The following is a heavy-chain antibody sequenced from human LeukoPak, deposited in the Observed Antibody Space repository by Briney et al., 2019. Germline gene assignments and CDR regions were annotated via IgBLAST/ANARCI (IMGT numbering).Heavy chain of an antibody. Sequence: GRSLRLSCAASGFTFSNYAMTWVRQAPGKALDWVSTISDSGGRSNYADSVQGRFTISRDNSKNTLYLQMNSLRAEDTAVYYCAKRPRSLLTFDYWGQGTLVTVSS. CDR1: GFTFSNYA. J-gene: IGHJ4*02. CDR3: AKRPRSLLTFDY. D-gene: IGHD2-21*01. CDR2: ISDSGGRS. V-gene: IGHV3-23*01.